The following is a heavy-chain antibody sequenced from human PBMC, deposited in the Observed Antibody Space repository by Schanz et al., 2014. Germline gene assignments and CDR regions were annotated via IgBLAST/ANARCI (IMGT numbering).Heavy chain of an antibody. CDR3: ARDPPPYSSSPYYWYYGMDV. Sequence: QVQLVESGGGLVKPGGSLRLSCAASGFTFSDYYMNWIRQAPGKGLEWVSYISNSGYTIYYADSVKGRFTISRDNAKNPLYLKMTSRGAEATAVYYGARDPPPYSSSPYYWYYGMDVWGQGTTVTVSS. CDR2: ISNSGYTI. CDR1: GFTFSDYY. D-gene: IGHD6-6*01. V-gene: IGHV3-11*01. J-gene: IGHJ6*02.